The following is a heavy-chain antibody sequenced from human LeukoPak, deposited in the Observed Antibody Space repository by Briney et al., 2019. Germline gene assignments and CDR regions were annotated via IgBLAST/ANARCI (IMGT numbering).Heavy chain of an antibody. D-gene: IGHD6-13*01. CDR3: AREGSSSWANWFDP. Sequence: GGSLRLSCAASGFIFSSYWMSWVRQAPGKGLEWVANIKQDGSEKYYVDSVKGRFTISRDNAKNSLYLQMNSLRAEDTAVYYCAREGSSSWANWFDPWGQGTLVTVSS. J-gene: IGHJ5*02. CDR2: IKQDGSEK. CDR1: GFIFSSYW. V-gene: IGHV3-7*01.